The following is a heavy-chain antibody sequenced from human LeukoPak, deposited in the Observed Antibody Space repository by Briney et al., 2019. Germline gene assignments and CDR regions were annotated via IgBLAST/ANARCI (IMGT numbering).Heavy chain of an antibody. D-gene: IGHD3-3*01. CDR2: IYTSGST. CDR3: ARVKIFDFWSGYSHNWFDP. V-gene: IGHV4-4*07. Sequence: SETLSLTCTVSGGSISSYYWSWIRQPAGKGLEWIGRIYTSGSTNCNPSLKSRVTMSVDTSKNQFSLKLSSVTAADTAVYYCARVKIFDFWSGYSHNWFDPWGQGTLVTVSS. J-gene: IGHJ5*02. CDR1: GGSISSYY.